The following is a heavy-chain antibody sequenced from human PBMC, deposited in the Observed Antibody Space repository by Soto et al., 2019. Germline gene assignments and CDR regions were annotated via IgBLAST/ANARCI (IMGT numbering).Heavy chain of an antibody. V-gene: IGHV2-5*02. CDR1: GFSLSTSGVG. CDR3: AHSLGGRYFDWLYYLDY. Sequence: QITLKESGPTLVTPTQTLTLTCTFSGFSLSTSGVGVGWIRQPPGKALEWLALIYWDDDKRYSPSLKSRLTITKDTSKNQVVLTMTNMDPVDTATYYCAHSLGGRYFDWLYYLDYWGQGTLVTVSS. CDR2: IYWDDDK. J-gene: IGHJ4*02. D-gene: IGHD3-9*01.